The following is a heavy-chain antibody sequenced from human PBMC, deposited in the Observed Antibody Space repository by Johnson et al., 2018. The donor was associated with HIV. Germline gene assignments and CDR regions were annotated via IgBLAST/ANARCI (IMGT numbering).Heavy chain of an antibody. D-gene: IGHD1-7*01. Sequence: QVQLVESGGGVVRPGGSLRLSCAASGFTFSSYAMHWVRQAPGKGLEWVAVISYDGSNNYYSDSVKGRFTISRDNSKNTLYLQMNSLRAEDTAVYYCARNQGRRNYYDAFDIWGQGTMVTVSS. CDR2: ISYDGSNN. J-gene: IGHJ3*02. CDR3: ARNQGRRNYYDAFDI. CDR1: GFTFSSYA. V-gene: IGHV3-30*04.